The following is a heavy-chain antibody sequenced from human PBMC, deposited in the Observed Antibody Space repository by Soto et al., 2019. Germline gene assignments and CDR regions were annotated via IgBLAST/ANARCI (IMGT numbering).Heavy chain of an antibody. Sequence: ASVKVSCKAPGDTFTSYYLNWVRQAPGQGLEWMGVINPHGGSTKYAQKFQGRITMTRDTSRSTVYMDLSSLRSDDTAIYYCARSSGGNFGIIIEGSNWFDPWGQGPLVTVSS. CDR2: INPHGGST. D-gene: IGHD3-3*01. V-gene: IGHV1-46*01. J-gene: IGHJ5*02. CDR1: GDTFTSYY. CDR3: ARSSGGNFGIIIEGSNWFDP.